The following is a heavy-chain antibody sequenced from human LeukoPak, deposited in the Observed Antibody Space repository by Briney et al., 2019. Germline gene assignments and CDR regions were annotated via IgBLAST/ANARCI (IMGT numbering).Heavy chain of an antibody. V-gene: IGHV3-23*01. J-gene: IGHJ3*02. CDR3: AKDANYDILTGYSSGGAFDI. Sequence: GGSLRLSCAASGFTFSSYAMSWVRQAPGKGLEWVSAISGSGGSTYYADSVKGRFTISRDNSKNTLYLQMNSLRAEDTAVYYCAKDANYDILTGYSSGGAFDIWGQGTMVTVSS. CDR2: ISGSGGST. CDR1: GFTFSSYA. D-gene: IGHD3-9*01.